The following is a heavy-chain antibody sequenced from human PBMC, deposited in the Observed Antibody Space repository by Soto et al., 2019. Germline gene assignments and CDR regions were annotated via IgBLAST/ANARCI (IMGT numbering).Heavy chain of an antibody. D-gene: IGHD3-10*01. Sequence: SETLSLTCAVSGGSISSGGYSWSWIRQPPGKGLEWIGYIYHSGSTYYNPSLKSRVTISVDRSKNQFSLKLSSVTAADTAVYYCARGKRMVRGVIVNNWFDPWGQGTLVTVSS. CDR2: IYHSGST. J-gene: IGHJ5*02. V-gene: IGHV4-30-2*01. CDR1: GGSISSGGYS. CDR3: ARGKRMVRGVIVNNWFDP.